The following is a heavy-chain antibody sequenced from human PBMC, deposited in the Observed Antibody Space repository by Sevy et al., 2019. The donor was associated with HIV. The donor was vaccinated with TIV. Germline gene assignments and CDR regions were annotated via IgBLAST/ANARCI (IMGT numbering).Heavy chain of an antibody. CDR2: ISSSSSYI. CDR1: GFTFSSYS. D-gene: IGHD1-1*01. Sequence: GGSLRLSCAASGFTFSSYSMNWVRQAPGKGLEWVSSISSSSSYIYYADSVKGRLTITRDNAKNSLYLQMNSLRAEDTAVYYCAGDGGTEDNYYGMDVWGQGTTVTVSS. J-gene: IGHJ6*02. CDR3: AGDGGTEDNYYGMDV. V-gene: IGHV3-21*01.